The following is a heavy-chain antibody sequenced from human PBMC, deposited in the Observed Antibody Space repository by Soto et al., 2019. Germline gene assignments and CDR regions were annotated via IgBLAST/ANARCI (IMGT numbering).Heavy chain of an antibody. CDR3: ARAKPNSSRWKYAFDI. CDR1: GYTFSSYY. Sequence: GASVKVSCKASGYTFSSYYLHWVRQAPGQGLEWMGIINPSGGSTTYAQKFQGRVAMTSDTSTSTVYMELSSLRSEDTAVYYWARAKPNSSRWKYAFDIWGQGTMVTVSS. V-gene: IGHV1-46*01. J-gene: IGHJ3*02. D-gene: IGHD6-13*01. CDR2: INPSGGST.